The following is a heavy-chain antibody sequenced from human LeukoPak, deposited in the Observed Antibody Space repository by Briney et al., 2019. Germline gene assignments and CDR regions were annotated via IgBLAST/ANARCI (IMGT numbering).Heavy chain of an antibody. CDR2: ISSSSSTI. Sequence: GGSLRLSCAASGFTFSSDSMNWVRQAPGKGLEWVSYISSSSSTIYYADSVKGRFTTSSDNAKNSLYLQMNSLRAEDTAVYYCARATSYDILTDWGQGTLVTVSS. CDR3: ARATSYDILTD. CDR1: GFTFSSDS. V-gene: IGHV3-48*04. D-gene: IGHD3-9*01. J-gene: IGHJ4*02.